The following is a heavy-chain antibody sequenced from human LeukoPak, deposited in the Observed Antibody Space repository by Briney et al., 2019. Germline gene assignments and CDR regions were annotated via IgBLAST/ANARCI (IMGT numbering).Heavy chain of an antibody. CDR2: INTNTGNP. D-gene: IGHD3-10*01. CDR3: ARGMVRGANDAFDI. J-gene: IGHJ3*02. Sequence: ASVKVSCKASGYTFTSYDINWVRQAPGQGLEWMGWINTNTGNPTYAQGFTGRFVFSLDTSVSTAYLQISSLKAEDTAVYYCARGMVRGANDAFDIWGQGTMVTVSS. V-gene: IGHV7-4-1*02. CDR1: GYTFTSYD.